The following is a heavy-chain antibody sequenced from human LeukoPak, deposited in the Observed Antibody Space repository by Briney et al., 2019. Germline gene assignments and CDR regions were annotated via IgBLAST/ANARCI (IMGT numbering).Heavy chain of an antibody. V-gene: IGHV3-30*18. Sequence: GGSLRLSCAASGFTFSSYGMHWVRQAPGKGPEWVALLSYDGSNRYYADSVKGRFTISRDTSKSTLYLQMNSLRAEDTAVYYCAKCCGSGSYYDHYYGMDVWGQGTTVTVSS. J-gene: IGHJ6*02. CDR3: AKCCGSGSYYDHYYGMDV. CDR1: GFTFSSYG. CDR2: LSYDGSNR. D-gene: IGHD3-10*01.